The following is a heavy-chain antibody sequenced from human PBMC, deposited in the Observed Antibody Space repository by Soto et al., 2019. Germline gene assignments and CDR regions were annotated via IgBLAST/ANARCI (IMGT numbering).Heavy chain of an antibody. J-gene: IGHJ4*02. CDR2: ISTSSSAI. D-gene: IGHD5-12*01. CDR3: ARGAVATTFDY. Sequence: GGTLRLSCAASGFTFNNYNMNWVRQAPGKGLEWVSSISTSSSAIYYADSVKGRFTISRDNAKDSLYLQMNSLRTEDTAVYYCARGAVATTFDYWGQGTRVTVSS. V-gene: IGHV3-21*01. CDR1: GFTFNNYN.